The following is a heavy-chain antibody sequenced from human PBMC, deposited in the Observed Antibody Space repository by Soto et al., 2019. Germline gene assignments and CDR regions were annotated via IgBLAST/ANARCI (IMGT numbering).Heavy chain of an antibody. CDR2: MSPYTGNA. CDR3: ARWAYYYDSSGYS. J-gene: IGHJ5*02. V-gene: IGHV1-8*01. Sequence: RASVKVSCKAPGDTFTKYDINWVRQASGQGLEWMGWMSPYTGNADYAQKFQGRVTMTRNTSISTAYMELSGLTSEDTAVYYCARWAYYYDSSGYSWGQGTPVTVSS. D-gene: IGHD3-22*01. CDR1: GDTFTKYD.